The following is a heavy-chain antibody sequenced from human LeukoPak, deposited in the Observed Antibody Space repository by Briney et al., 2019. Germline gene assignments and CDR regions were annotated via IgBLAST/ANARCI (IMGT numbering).Heavy chain of an antibody. CDR3: ARGGRTYYDILTGYYSSYFDY. CDR2: IKQDGSEK. CDR1: GFTVSSDY. D-gene: IGHD3-9*01. Sequence: PGGSLRLSCAASGFTVSSDYMSWVRQAPGKGLEWVANIKQDGSEKYYVDSVKGRFTISRENAKNSLYLQMNSLRAEDTAVYYCARGGRTYYDILTGYYSSYFDYWGQGTLVTVSS. V-gene: IGHV3-7*01. J-gene: IGHJ4*02.